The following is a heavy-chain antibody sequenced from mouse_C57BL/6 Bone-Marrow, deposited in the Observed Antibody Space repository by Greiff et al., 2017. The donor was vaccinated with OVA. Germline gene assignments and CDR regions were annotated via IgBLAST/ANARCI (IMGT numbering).Heavy chain of an antibody. Sequence: QVQLQQPGAELVKPGASVKLSCKASGYTFTSYWLHWVKQRPGRGLALIGRIDPNRGGTKYNEKVKSKAPLTVDKPSSTAYMQLSSLTSEDSAVYYCARSVSCGSSPLDYWGQGTTLTVSS. D-gene: IGHD1-1*01. CDR2: IDPNRGGT. J-gene: IGHJ2*01. CDR1: GYTFTSYW. V-gene: IGHV1-72*01. CDR3: ARSVSCGSSPLDY.